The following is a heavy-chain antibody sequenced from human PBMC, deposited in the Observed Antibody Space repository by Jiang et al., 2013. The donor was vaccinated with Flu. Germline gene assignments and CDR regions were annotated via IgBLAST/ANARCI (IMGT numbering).Heavy chain of an antibody. V-gene: IGHV4-39*07. Sequence: LLKPSETLSLTCTVSGGSISSSSYYWGWIRQPPGKGLEWIGSIYYSGSTYYNPSLKSRVTISVDTSKNQFSLKLSSVTAADTAVYYCARVWGYSNYYFDYWGQGTLVTVSS. CDR2: IYYSGST. CDR3: ARVWGYSNYYFDY. CDR1: GGSISSSSYY. D-gene: IGHD4-11*01. J-gene: IGHJ4*02.